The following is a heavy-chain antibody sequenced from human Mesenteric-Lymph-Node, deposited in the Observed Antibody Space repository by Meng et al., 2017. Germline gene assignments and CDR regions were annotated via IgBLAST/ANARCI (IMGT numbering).Heavy chain of an antibody. Sequence: VQLGHAWARVRKRGSSVKVSGKVSGDSFSTYDISWVRQAPGQGLEWMGGILPVSGTTNYAQRFQGRVTITPDESTGTVYMELSSLTSEDTAVYFCARGGPGSFGYYLVSWGQGTLVTVSS. D-gene: IGHD3-22*01. CDR2: ILPVSGTT. CDR1: GDSFSTYD. V-gene: IGHV1-69*05. CDR3: ARGGPGSFGYYLVS. J-gene: IGHJ5*02.